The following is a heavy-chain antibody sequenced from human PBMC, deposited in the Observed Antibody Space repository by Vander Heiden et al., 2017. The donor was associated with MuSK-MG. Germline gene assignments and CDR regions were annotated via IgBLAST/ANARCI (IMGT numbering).Heavy chain of an antibody. V-gene: IGHV4-34*01. CDR1: GGSFSGYY. CDR2: IKESGST. CDR3: KRWDY. J-gene: IGHJ4*02. Sequence: QVQLQQWGAGLLKPSETLSLTCAVYGGSFSGYYWSWIRQPPGKGLEWIGEIKESGSTNYNPSLRSRGTISVDTSKKKFSLKLTSVTAADTAGYYCKRWDYWGQGTMVTVSS.